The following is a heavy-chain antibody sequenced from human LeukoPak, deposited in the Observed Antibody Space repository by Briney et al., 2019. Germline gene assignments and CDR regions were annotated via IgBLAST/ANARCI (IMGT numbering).Heavy chain of an antibody. Sequence: GGSLRLSCAASGFTFDSYDMTWVRQAPGKGLEWVSSVSGGGEATYYAESVKGRFTISRDNSNDTLYLQMSSLRADDTAVYCCAKKWLGGYFDIWGQGTMVTVSS. CDR2: VSGGGEAT. D-gene: IGHD6-19*01. CDR1: GFTFDSYD. J-gene: IGHJ3*02. V-gene: IGHV3-23*01. CDR3: AKKWLGGYFDI.